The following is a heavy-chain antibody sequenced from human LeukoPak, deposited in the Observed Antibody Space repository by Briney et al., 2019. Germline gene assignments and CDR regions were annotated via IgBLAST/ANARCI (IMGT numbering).Heavy chain of an antibody. J-gene: IGHJ4*02. Sequence: GGSLRLSCAASGFTFNNYAIHWVRQAPGKGLEWVAVISYDGSNKYYADSVKGRFTSSRDNAKNSLYLQMNSLRAEDTAVYYCARVHHYYDSSGYPFDYWGQGTLVTVSS. D-gene: IGHD3-22*01. CDR3: ARVHHYYDSSGYPFDY. CDR2: ISYDGSNK. CDR1: GFTFNNYA. V-gene: IGHV3-30*04.